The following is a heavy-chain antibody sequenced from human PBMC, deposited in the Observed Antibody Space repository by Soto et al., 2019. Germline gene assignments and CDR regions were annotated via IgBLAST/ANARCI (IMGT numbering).Heavy chain of an antibody. J-gene: IGHJ6*02. D-gene: IGHD2-2*01. CDR1: GFSLSNARLG. CDR2: FFSNDEK. CDR3: ARIVVVPAAPPFYYYAMDV. Sequence: SGPTLVNPTETLTLTCTVSGFSLSNARLGVSWICQPPGKALEWLAHFFSNDEKSYSTSLKSGLTIAKDTSKSQVVLTMTNMDPVDTATYYCARIVVVPAAPPFYYYAMDVWGQGTTVTVSS. V-gene: IGHV2-26*01.